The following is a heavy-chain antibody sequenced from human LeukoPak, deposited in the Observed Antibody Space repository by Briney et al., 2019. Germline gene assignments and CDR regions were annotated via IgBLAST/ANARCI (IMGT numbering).Heavy chain of an antibody. CDR3: AKCINPFAVTWDY. CDR1: GFTFSSYS. V-gene: IGHV3-23*01. J-gene: IGHJ4*02. CDR2: ISGSGGST. D-gene: IGHD2-21*02. Sequence: GGSLRLSCAASGFTFSSYSMNWVRQAPGKGLEWVSAISGSGGSTYYADSVKGRFTISRDNSKNTLYLQMNSLRAEDTAVYYCAKCINPFAVTWDYWGQGTLVTVSS.